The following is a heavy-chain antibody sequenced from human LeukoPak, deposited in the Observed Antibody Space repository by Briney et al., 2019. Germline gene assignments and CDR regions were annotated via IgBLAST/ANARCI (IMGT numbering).Heavy chain of an antibody. CDR1: DYSITTSNC. V-gene: IGHV4-28*03. CDR3: ARVIGCSGWTTYFDL. Sequence: SETLSLTCAVSDYSITTSNCWGWIRPPPGKDLEWIGHIYHSGTTYYTPSLQSRVTMSVDTSKNQFSLKLNSVTAVDTAVYYCARVIGCSGWTTYFDLWGRGTLVTVSS. D-gene: IGHD6-19*01. J-gene: IGHJ2*01. CDR2: IYHSGTT.